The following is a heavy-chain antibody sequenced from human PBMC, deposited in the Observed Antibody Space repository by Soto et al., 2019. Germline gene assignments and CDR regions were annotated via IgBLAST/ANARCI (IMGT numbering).Heavy chain of an antibody. CDR2: INSDGSST. D-gene: IGHD3-22*01. J-gene: IGHJ3*02. CDR1: GFTFSSYW. Sequence: GGSLRLSCAASGFTFSSYWMHWVRQAPGKGLVWVSRINSDGSSTSYADSVKGRFTISRDNAKNTLYLQMNSLRAEDTAVYYCARVFRDYYDSSGYFRYAFDIWGQGTMVTVSS. V-gene: IGHV3-74*01. CDR3: ARVFRDYYDSSGYFRYAFDI.